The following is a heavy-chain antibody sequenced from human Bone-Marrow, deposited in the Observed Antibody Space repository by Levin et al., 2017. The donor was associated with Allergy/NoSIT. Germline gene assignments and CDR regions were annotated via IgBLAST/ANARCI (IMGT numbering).Heavy chain of an antibody. J-gene: IGHJ6*02. CDR1: GDSFSSYSAA. Sequence: SQTLSLTCAISGDSFSSYSAAWNWIRQSPSRGLEWLGRTYYRSKWYNEYAVSVKSRITINPDTPKNQFSLQVNSVTPEDTAVYYCARDYYYGMDVWGQGTTVTVSS. CDR3: ARDYYYGMDV. V-gene: IGHV6-1*01. CDR2: TYYRSKWYN.